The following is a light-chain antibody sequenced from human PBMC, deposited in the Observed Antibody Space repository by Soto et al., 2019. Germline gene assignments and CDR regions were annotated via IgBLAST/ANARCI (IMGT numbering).Light chain of an antibody. CDR2: KAS. J-gene: IGKJ1*01. CDR3: QQYNSYSWT. Sequence: DIQMTQSPSTLSASVGDRVTITCRASQSISTWLAWYQQKPGKATKLLLYKASSLESGVPSRFSGSGSGTEFTLTISSLQHDDFATYYCQQYNSYSWTFGQGTKVEI. V-gene: IGKV1-5*03. CDR1: QSISTW.